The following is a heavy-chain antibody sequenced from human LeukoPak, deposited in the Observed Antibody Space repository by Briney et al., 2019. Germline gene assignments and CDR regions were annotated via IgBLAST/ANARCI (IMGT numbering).Heavy chain of an antibody. Sequence: SETLSLTCTVSGGSISSSSYYWGWIRQPPGKGLEWIGSIYYSGSTYYNPSLKSRVTISVDTSKNQFSLKLSSVTAAHTAVYYCASDLTPYSSSTEDAFDIWGQGTMVTVSS. J-gene: IGHJ3*02. D-gene: IGHD6-13*01. CDR2: IYYSGST. CDR3: ASDLTPYSSSTEDAFDI. CDR1: GGSISSSSYY. V-gene: IGHV4-39*07.